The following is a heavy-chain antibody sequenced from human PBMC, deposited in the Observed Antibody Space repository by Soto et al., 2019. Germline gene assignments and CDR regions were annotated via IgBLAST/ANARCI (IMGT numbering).Heavy chain of an antibody. V-gene: IGHV1-18*01. J-gene: IGHJ4*02. D-gene: IGHD6-13*01. CDR3: XXXXGXSSWYDY. Sequence: QVQLVQSGAEVKKPGASVKVSCKASGYTFSSYGISWVRQAPGQGLQWVGWISAYNGNTNYAQKLQGRVTMTRDTSXXXXXXXXXXXXXXXXXXXXXXXXXGXSSWYDYWGQGTLVTVSS. CDR1: GYTFSSYG. CDR2: ISAYNGNT.